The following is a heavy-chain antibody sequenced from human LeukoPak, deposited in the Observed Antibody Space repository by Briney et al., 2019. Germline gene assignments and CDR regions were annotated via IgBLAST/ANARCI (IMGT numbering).Heavy chain of an antibody. D-gene: IGHD6-6*01. J-gene: IGHJ4*02. CDR3: ARWATSFDL. CDR1: GFTFGNYW. V-gene: IGHV3-7*01. CDR2: IKQDGSDK. Sequence: GGSLRLSCAASGFTFGNYWMSWVRQAPGKGLEWVANIKQDGSDKYYVDSVTGRFTISRDDAKNSLYLQMNSLRAEDTAVYYCARWATSFDLWGQGTLVTVSS.